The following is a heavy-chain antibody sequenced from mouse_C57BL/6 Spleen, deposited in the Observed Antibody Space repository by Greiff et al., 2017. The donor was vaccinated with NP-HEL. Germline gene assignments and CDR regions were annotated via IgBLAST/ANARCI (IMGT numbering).Heavy chain of an antibody. CDR2: ISYDGSN. J-gene: IGHJ1*03. V-gene: IGHV3-6*01. Sequence: DVKLQESGPGLVKPSQSLSLTCSVTGYSITSGYYWNWIRQFPGNKLEWMGYISYDGSNNYNPSLKNRISITRDTSKNKFFLKLNSVTTEDTATYYCARGDWWYFDVWGTGTTVTVSS. D-gene: IGHD3-3*01. CDR3: ARGDWWYFDV. CDR1: GYSITSGYY.